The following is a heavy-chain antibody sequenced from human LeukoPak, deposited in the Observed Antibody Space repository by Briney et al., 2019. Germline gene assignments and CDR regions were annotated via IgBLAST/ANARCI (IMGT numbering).Heavy chain of an antibody. CDR3: ASTFYGDSPPY. V-gene: IGHV3-66*01. CDR1: GFTVSSNY. J-gene: IGHJ4*02. Sequence: GGSLRLSCAASGFTVSSNYMSWVRQAPGKGLEWVSVIYSGGSTYYADSVKGRFTISRDHSKNTLYLQMNSLRAEDTAVYYCASTFYGDSPPYWGQGTLVTVSS. CDR2: IYSGGST. D-gene: IGHD4-17*01.